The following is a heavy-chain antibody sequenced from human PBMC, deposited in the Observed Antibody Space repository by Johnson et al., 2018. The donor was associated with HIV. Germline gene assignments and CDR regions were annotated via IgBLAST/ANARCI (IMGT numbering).Heavy chain of an antibody. CDR3: EKDRGLAAFDI. CDR2: ISYDGSNK. CDR1: GFTFSSYG. V-gene: IGHV3-30*18. D-gene: IGHD3-10*01. Sequence: QVLLVESGGGVVQPGRSLRLSCAASGFTFSSYGMHWVSQAPGKGLEWVAVISYDGSNKYYADSVKGRFTISRDNSKNTLYLQMNSLRAEDTAVYYCEKDRGLAAFDIWGQGTMFTVSA. J-gene: IGHJ3*02.